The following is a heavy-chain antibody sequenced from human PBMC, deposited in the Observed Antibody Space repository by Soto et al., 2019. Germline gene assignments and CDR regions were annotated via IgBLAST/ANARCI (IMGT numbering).Heavy chain of an antibody. J-gene: IGHJ4*02. D-gene: IGHD6-19*01. Sequence: QVQLQESGPGLVKPSGTLSLTCAVSSGSVFSSNWWSWVRLPPGKGLEWSGETRTSGGDNYNPSLKRRVTTTVDRSRNHIFLELSSVTAADTAVYYCARHLVMAGTRGFDHWGLGTLVTVSS. CDR2: TRTSGGD. V-gene: IGHV4-4*02. CDR1: SGSVFSSNW. CDR3: ARHLVMAGTRGFDH.